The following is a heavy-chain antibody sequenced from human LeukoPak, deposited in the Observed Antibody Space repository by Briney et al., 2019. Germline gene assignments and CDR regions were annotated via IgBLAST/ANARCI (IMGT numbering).Heavy chain of an antibody. CDR1: GFTFSSYA. Sequence: PGGSLGLSCAASGFTFSSYAMSWVRQAPGKGLEWVSIISGSGDNTYYADSMKGRFTISRDNSKNTLYLQMNSLRAEDTAVYYCAKAHSSSWYYFDYWGQGTLVTVSS. V-gene: IGHV3-23*01. J-gene: IGHJ4*02. CDR3: AKAHSSSWYYFDY. CDR2: ISGSGDNT. D-gene: IGHD6-13*01.